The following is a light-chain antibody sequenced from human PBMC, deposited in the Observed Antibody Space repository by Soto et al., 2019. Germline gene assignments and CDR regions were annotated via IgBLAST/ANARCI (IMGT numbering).Light chain of an antibody. CDR1: QSVSTY. J-gene: IGKJ4*01. CDR2: DAS. CDR3: QQRSSWPIT. V-gene: IGKV3-11*01. Sequence: ETVLTQSPATLSLSPGERAILSCRASQSVSTYLAWYQQKPSQAPRLLISDASNRATGIPARFSGSGSGTDFTLTISSLEPEDFAVYYCQQRSSWPITFGGGTKVEIK.